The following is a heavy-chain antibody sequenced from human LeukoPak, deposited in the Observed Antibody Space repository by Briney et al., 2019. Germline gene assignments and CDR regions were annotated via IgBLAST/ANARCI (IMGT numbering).Heavy chain of an antibody. J-gene: IGHJ6*03. CDR1: GGSISTSNYY. CDR2: IYYSGTT. Sequence: PSETLSLTCTVSGGSISTSNYYWGWIRQPPGKGLEWIGTIYYSGTTYYNPSLESRVTISEYTSKNQFSLMLRSVTAADTAVYFCARQASDYFYYYMDVWGKGTTVTVSS. V-gene: IGHV4-39*01. CDR3: ARQASDYFYYYMDV.